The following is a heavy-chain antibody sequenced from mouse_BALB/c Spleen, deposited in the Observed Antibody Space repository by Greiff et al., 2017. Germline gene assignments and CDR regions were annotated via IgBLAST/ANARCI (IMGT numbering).Heavy chain of an antibody. Sequence: VQLKESGAELVKPGASVKLSCTASGFNIKDTYMHWVKQRPEQGLEWIGRIDPANGNTKYDPKFQGKATITADTSSNTAYLQLSSLTSEDTAVYYWAREEGITTWFAYWGQGTLVTVSA. CDR2: IDPANGNT. J-gene: IGHJ3*01. CDR1: GFNIKDTY. V-gene: IGHV14-3*02. D-gene: IGHD2-4*01. CDR3: AREEGITTWFAY.